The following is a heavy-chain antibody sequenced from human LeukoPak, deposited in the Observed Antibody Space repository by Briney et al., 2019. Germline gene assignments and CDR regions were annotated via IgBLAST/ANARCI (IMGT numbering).Heavy chain of an antibody. CDR3: ARAISDSTGYYAYYFDS. CDR2: INPSGGST. CDR1: GYTFTSYY. D-gene: IGHD3-22*01. J-gene: IGHJ4*02. Sequence: ASVKVSCKASGYTFTSYYMHWVRQAPGQGLEWMGIINPSGGSTSYAQKFQGGVTMTRDMSTSTVYMELSSLRSEDTAVYYCARAISDSTGYYAYYFDSWGQGTLVTVSS. V-gene: IGHV1-46*01.